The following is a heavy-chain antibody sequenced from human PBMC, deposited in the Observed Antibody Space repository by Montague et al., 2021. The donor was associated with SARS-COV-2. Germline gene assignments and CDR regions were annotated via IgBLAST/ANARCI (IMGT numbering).Heavy chain of an antibody. J-gene: IGHJ4*02. D-gene: IGHD3-3*01. Sequence: SETLSLTCTVSGGSISSYYWSWIRRPPGKGLEWIGYIYYSGSTNYNPSLKSRVTISVDTSKNQFSLKLSSVTAADTAVYYCARAPATIFGVVKQIDYWGQGTLVTVSS. CDR1: GGSISSYY. CDR3: ARAPATIFGVVKQIDY. CDR2: IYYSGST. V-gene: IGHV4-59*01.